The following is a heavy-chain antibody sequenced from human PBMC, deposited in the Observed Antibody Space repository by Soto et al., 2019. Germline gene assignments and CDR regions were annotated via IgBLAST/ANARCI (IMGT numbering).Heavy chain of an antibody. Sequence: HPGGSLRLSCAASGFTFSSYSMNWVRQAPGKGLEWASAISGSGGSTYYADSVKGRFTISRDNSKNTLYLQMNSLRAEDTAVYYSAKGIGTSRSRHYYYYGMDVWGQGTTVTVSS. CDR1: GFTFSSYS. CDR3: AKGIGTSRSRHYYYYGMDV. CDR2: ISGSGGST. V-gene: IGHV3-23*01. D-gene: IGHD1-1*01. J-gene: IGHJ6*02.